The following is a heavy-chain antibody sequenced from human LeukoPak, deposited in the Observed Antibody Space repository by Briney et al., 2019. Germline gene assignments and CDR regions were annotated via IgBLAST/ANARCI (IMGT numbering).Heavy chain of an antibody. J-gene: IGHJ4*02. Sequence: GGSLRLSCAASGFTFSNYSMHWVRQAPGKGLEWVSSISSSSTYIYYADSVKGRFTISRDNAKNSLYLQMNSLRAEDTAVYYCARDRGEVGATPIDYWGQGTLVTVSS. CDR3: ARDRGEVGATPIDY. D-gene: IGHD1-26*01. V-gene: IGHV3-21*01. CDR1: GFTFSNYS. CDR2: ISSSSTYI.